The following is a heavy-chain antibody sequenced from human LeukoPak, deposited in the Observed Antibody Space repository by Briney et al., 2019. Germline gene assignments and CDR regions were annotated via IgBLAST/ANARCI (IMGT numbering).Heavy chain of an antibody. V-gene: IGHV3-23*01. Sequence: GGSLRLSCAASGFTFSSYAMSWVRQAPGKGLEWVSAISGSGGSTYYADSVKGRFTISRDNSKNTLYLQMNSLRAEDTAVYYCAKGPAILVVPAAYFDYWGQGTLVTVSS. CDR1: GFTFSSYA. CDR2: ISGSGGST. J-gene: IGHJ4*02. D-gene: IGHD2-2*01. CDR3: AKGPAILVVPAAYFDY.